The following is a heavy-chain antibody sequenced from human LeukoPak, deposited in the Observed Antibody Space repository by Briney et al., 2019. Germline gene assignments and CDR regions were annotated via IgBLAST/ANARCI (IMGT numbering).Heavy chain of an antibody. Sequence: GGSLRLSCAASGFTFSSYEMNWVRQAPGKGLEWVSYISSSGSTIYYADSVKGRFTISRDNAKNSLYLQMNSLRAEDTALYYCARDGYFGSDSVTGAGALGDYYMDVWGKGTTVTVSS. CDR2: ISSSGSTI. V-gene: IGHV3-48*03. D-gene: IGHD3-9*01. CDR3: ARDGYFGSDSVTGAGALGDYYMDV. CDR1: GFTFSSYE. J-gene: IGHJ6*03.